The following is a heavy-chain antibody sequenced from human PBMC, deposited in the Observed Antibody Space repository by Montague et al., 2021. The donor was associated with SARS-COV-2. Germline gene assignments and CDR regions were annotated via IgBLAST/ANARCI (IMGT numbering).Heavy chain of an antibody. Sequence: SETLSLTCAASGDSIMTTNWWSWVRQPPGKGLEWIGEIYQSGSTNYNPSLKSRVTMSVDKSKNQFSLELNSLTAADTALYYCMRAGGFDNRPPVWGQGALVTLSS. CDR1: GDSIMTTNW. CDR3: MRAGGFDNRPPV. V-gene: IGHV4-4*02. D-gene: IGHD3-9*01. J-gene: IGHJ4*02. CDR2: IYQSGST.